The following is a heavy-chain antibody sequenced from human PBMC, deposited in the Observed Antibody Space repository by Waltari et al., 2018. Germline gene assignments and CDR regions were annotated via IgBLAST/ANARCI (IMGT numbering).Heavy chain of an antibody. CDR1: GYSISSGYY. Sequence: QVQLQESGPGLVKPSETLSLTCAVSGYSISSGYYWGWIRQPPGKGLEWIGSIYHSGSTYYNPSLKSRVTISVDTSKNQFSLKLSSVTAADTAVYYCARDSASGWYESIWFDYWGQGTLVTVSS. J-gene: IGHJ4*02. CDR3: ARDSASGWYESIWFDY. V-gene: IGHV4-38-2*02. CDR2: IYHSGST. D-gene: IGHD6-19*01.